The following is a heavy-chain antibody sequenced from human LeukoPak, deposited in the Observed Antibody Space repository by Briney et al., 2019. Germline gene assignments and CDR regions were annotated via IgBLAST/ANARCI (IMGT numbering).Heavy chain of an antibody. V-gene: IGHV4-59*08. CDR2: ISYSGST. J-gene: IGHJ4*02. Sequence: PSETLSLTCTVSGGSIRSFYWSWIRQPPGKGLEWIGYISYSGSTNYKASLESRVTMSVDTSKNQFSLNLNSVTAADTAVYYCASHQGGSTNDNWGQGTLVTVSS. CDR1: GGSIRSFY. CDR3: ASHQGGSTNDN. D-gene: IGHD5-12*01.